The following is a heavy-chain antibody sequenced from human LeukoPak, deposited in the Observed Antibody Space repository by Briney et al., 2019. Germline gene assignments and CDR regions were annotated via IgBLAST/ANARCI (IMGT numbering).Heavy chain of an antibody. CDR2: IKEDGSEK. CDR1: GFTFGSYW. Sequence: GGSLRLSCAASGFTFGSYWMSWVRQASGRGLEWVGNIKEDGSEKNYVDSVRGRFTISRDNSKNSPYLQMISLRAEEPAVYYCARSPPARTYFDYWGQGTLVTVSS. J-gene: IGHJ4*02. V-gene: IGHV3-7*01. CDR3: ARSPPARTYFDY. D-gene: IGHD2-2*01.